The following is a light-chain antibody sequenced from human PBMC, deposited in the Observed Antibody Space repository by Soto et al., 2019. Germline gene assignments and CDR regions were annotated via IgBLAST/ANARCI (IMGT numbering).Light chain of an antibody. CDR3: LQYNNWPIT. CDR2: AAS. J-gene: IGKJ5*01. Sequence: DIQMTQSPSTLSASVGDTVTVTCRASQSVSGWLAWYQQKPGEAPKLLIYAASTLQSGVPSRFSGSGSGTEFTLTISSLQPDDFAVYYCLQYNNWPITFGPGTRLEIK. CDR1: QSVSGW. V-gene: IGKV1-5*01.